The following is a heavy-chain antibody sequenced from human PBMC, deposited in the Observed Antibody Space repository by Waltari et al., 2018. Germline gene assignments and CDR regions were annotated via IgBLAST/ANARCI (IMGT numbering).Heavy chain of an antibody. CDR2: INPKNGDT. Sequence: LVQSGAEVKTPGASVTVSCKASGYTFTGYAILWVRQAPGQGLEWMGRINPKNGDTHYAQKFQGRVAMTTDTSTNTAFMELHSLRSDDTAVYYCLRDSSGSHFDYWGQGTLVTVSS. CDR1: GYTFTGYA. CDR3: LRDSSGSHFDY. J-gene: IGHJ4*02. V-gene: IGHV1-2*06. D-gene: IGHD3-22*01.